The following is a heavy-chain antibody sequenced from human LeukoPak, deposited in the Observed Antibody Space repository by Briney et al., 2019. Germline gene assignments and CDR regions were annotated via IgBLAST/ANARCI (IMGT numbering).Heavy chain of an antibody. D-gene: IGHD3-9*01. Sequence: ASVKVSCKVSGYTLTGLSMHWVRQAPGKGLEWMGGFDPEDGETIYAQKFQGRVTMTEDTSTDTAYMELSSLRSEDTAVYYCATFYYYDILTGYYYWGQGTLVTVSS. CDR1: GYTLTGLS. V-gene: IGHV1-24*01. CDR3: ATFYYYDILTGYYY. J-gene: IGHJ4*02. CDR2: FDPEDGET.